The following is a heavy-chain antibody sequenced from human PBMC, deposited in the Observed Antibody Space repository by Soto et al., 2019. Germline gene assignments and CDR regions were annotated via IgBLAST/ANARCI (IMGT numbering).Heavy chain of an antibody. CDR3: ARDFKYDILTSYYGMDV. V-gene: IGHV3-21*01. CDR2: ISTTSTYI. Sequence: EVQLVESGGGLVKPGGSLRLSCAASGFTFSSYSMIWVRQAPGLGLEWVSSISTTSTYIYYADSVKGRFTISRDNAKNSLFLQMDSLRAEDTAVYYCARDFKYDILTSYYGMDVWGQGTTVTVSS. J-gene: IGHJ6*02. CDR1: GFTFSSYS. D-gene: IGHD3-9*01.